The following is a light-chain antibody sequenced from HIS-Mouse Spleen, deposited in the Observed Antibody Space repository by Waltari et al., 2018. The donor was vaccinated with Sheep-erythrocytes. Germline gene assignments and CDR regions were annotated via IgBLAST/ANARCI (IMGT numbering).Light chain of an antibody. CDR1: SSDVGSYNL. V-gene: IGLV2-23*01. CDR3: CSYAGSSTPWV. Sequence: QSALTQPASVSGSPGQSITISCTGTSSDVGSYNLVSWYQQHPGKAPKLMIYEGSKRPSGVSTGFSGSKSGNTASLTISGLQAEDEADYYCCSYAGSSTPWVFGGGTKLTVL. J-gene: IGLJ3*02. CDR2: EGS.